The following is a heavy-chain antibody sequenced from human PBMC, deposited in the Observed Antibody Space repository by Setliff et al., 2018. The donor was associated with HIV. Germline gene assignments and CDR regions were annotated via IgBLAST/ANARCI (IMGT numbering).Heavy chain of an antibody. Sequence: SETLSLTCTVSGGSISSGGFYWSWIRQPAGKGLEWIGRIYTGGSTDFNPSLKSRLTISVDTSKDQFSLNLSSVTAADTAVYYCARDSCLYGSGGFCYWGQGTLVTVSS. CDR3: ARDSCLYGSGGFCY. D-gene: IGHD3-10*01. CDR1: GGSISSGGFY. CDR2: IYTGGST. V-gene: IGHV4-61*02. J-gene: IGHJ4*02.